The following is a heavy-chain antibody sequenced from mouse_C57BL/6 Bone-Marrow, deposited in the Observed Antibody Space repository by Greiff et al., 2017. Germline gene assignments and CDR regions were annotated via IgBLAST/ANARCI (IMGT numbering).Heavy chain of an antibody. D-gene: IGHD2-4*01. CDR3: ARYYDYDGGGDY. J-gene: IGHJ2*01. Sequence: EVQLVESGGGLVKPGGSLKLSCAASGFTFSSYAMSWVRQTPEKRLEWVATISDGGSYTYYPDNVKGRFTISRDNAKNNLYLQMSHLKSEDTAMYYCARYYDYDGGGDYWGQGTTLTVSS. CDR2: ISDGGSYT. V-gene: IGHV5-4*01. CDR1: GFTFSSYA.